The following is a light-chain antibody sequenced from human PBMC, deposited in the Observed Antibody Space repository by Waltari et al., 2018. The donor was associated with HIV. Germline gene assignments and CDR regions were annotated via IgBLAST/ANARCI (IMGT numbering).Light chain of an antibody. V-gene: IGLV4-69*01. CDR2: INDDGSH. CDR1: SGHSNYA. Sequence: QLVLTQSPSASASLGASVKLTCTLSSGHSNYAIAWHRQLPEKGPRYLMKINDDGSHAKGDGIPDRFSGSSSGAERYLTISSLQSEDEADYYCQTWASGVVVFGGGTKLTVL. J-gene: IGLJ2*01. CDR3: QTWASGVVV.